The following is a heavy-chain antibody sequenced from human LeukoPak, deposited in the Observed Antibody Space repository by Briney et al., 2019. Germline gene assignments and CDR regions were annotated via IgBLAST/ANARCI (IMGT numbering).Heavy chain of an antibody. CDR1: GFTFSSYS. J-gene: IGHJ6*02. CDR3: ARVVGGSGSYYKDYYGMDV. CDR2: ISSSSSTI. D-gene: IGHD3-10*01. Sequence: GGSLRLSCAASGFTFSSYSMNWVRQAPGKGLEWVSYISSSSSTIYYADSVKGRFTISRDNAKNSLYLQMNSLRAEDTAVYYCARVVGGSGSYYKDYYGMDVWGQGTTVTVSS. V-gene: IGHV3-48*01.